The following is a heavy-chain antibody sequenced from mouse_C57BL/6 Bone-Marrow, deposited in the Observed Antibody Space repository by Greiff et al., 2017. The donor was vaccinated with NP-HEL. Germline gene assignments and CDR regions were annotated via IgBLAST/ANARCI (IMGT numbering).Heavy chain of an antibody. J-gene: IGHJ2*01. Sequence: QVQLKQPGAELVKPGASVKVSCKASGYTFTSYWMHWVKQRPGQGLEWIGRIHPSDSDTNYNQKFKGKATLTVDKSSSTAYLQLSSLTSEDSAVYYCAIKYGSSYSYFDYWGQGTTLTVSS. V-gene: IGHV1-74*01. CDR1: GYTFTSYW. CDR3: AIKYGSSYSYFDY. D-gene: IGHD1-1*01. CDR2: IHPSDSDT.